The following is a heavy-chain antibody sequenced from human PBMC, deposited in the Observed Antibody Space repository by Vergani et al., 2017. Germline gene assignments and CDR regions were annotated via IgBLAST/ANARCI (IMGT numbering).Heavy chain of an antibody. CDR1: GFTFSSYW. Sequence: EVQLVESGGGLVQPGGSLRLSCAASGFTFSSYWMHWVRQAPGKGLVWVSRINSDGSSTRYADSVKGRFTISRDNAKNTLYLQMNSLRAEDTAVYYCARVRGGIARGVYYYYYGMDVWGQGTTVTVSS. V-gene: IGHV3-74*01. CDR3: ARVRGGIARGVYYYYYGMDV. D-gene: IGHD6-13*01. CDR2: INSDGSST. J-gene: IGHJ6*02.